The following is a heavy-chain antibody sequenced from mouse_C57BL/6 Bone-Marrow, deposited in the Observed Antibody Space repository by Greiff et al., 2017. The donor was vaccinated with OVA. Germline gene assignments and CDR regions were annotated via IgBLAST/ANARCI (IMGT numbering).Heavy chain of an antibody. D-gene: IGHD1-1*01. CDR2: INPNNGGT. CDR1: GYTFTDYY. J-gene: IGHJ4*01. Sequence: LQESGPELVKPGASVKMSCKASGYTFTDYYMHWVKQSHGKSLEWIGYINPNNGGTSYNQKFKGKATLTVNTSSSTAYMELRRLTAEDSAVYDCARFYGSTPSYAMDYWGQGTSVTVSS. CDR3: ARFYGSTPSYAMDY. V-gene: IGHV1-22*01.